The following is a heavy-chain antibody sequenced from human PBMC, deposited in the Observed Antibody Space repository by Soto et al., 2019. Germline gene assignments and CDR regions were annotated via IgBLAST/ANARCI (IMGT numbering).Heavy chain of an antibody. J-gene: IGHJ3*02. D-gene: IGHD4-17*01. CDR1: GASISSTRYY. CDR3: ARTTSTDLRDPFDI. CDR2: IYYSGYA. Sequence: QVQLQESGPGLVKPSETLSLTCTVSGASISSTRYYWGWIRQPPGQGLEWIGSIYYSGYAYYNPSLKSRVTISVDTSRDQFSLNLRSMTAADTAVYYCARTTSTDLRDPFDIWGQGIMVTVSS. V-gene: IGHV4-39*01.